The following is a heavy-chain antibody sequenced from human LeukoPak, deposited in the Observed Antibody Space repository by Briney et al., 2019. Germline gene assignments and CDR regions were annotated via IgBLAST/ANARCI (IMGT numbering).Heavy chain of an antibody. CDR2: IWYNGDNK. V-gene: IGHV3-33*01. CDR3: ARGSRVTTYSYYGMDV. Sequence: GGSLRLSCAASGFTFSSYGMHRVRQSPAKGLEWVAAIWYNGDNKDYTASVKGRFTISRDNSNNTPCLQMNSLRAEDTAIYYCARGSRVTTYSYYGMDVWGQGTTVTVSS. D-gene: IGHD4-17*01. CDR1: GFTFSSYG. J-gene: IGHJ6*02.